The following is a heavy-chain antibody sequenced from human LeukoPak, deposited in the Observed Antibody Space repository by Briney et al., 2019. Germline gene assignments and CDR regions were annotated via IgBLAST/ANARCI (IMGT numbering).Heavy chain of an antibody. CDR3: ARGRAGYCSGGSCPYYFDY. CDR2: INPNSGGT. Sequence: ASVKVSCKASGYTFTGYYMHWLRQAPGQGLEWMGWINPNSGGTNYAQKFQGRVTMTRDTSISTAYMELSRLRSDDTAVYYCARGRAGYCSGGSCPYYFDYWGQGTLVTVSS. CDR1: GYTFTGYY. J-gene: IGHJ4*02. V-gene: IGHV1-2*02. D-gene: IGHD2-15*01.